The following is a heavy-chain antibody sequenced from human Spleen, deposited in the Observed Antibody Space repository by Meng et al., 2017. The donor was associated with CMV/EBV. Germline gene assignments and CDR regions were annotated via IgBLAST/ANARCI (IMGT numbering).Heavy chain of an antibody. CDR3: VRALATTVPPI. D-gene: IGHD4-17*01. V-gene: IGHV3-53*01. CDR2: IYSDDTT. Sequence: GESLKISCAASGFTVSSNSMSWVRQAPGKGLEWVSLIYSDDTTYYADSVRGRFTVSRDNANNLMYMHMKRLRGDDTAVYYCVRALATTVPPIWGQGALVTVSS. CDR1: GFTVSSNS. J-gene: IGHJ4*02.